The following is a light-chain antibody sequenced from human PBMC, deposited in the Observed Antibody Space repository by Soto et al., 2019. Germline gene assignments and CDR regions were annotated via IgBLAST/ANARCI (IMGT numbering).Light chain of an antibody. CDR3: QQTYSTPYT. Sequence: DIQMIQSPSSLSASVGDRVTITCRASPSISTYLNWYQHRPGKAPRLLIFAASSLQSGVPSRFSGGGSGTDFSLTISSLQPEDFATYFCQQTYSTPYTFGQGTKLEIK. J-gene: IGKJ2*01. CDR1: PSISTY. CDR2: AAS. V-gene: IGKV1-39*01.